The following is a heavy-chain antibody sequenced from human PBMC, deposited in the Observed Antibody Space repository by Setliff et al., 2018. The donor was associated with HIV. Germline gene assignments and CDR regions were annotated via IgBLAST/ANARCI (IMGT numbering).Heavy chain of an antibody. CDR2: MYYSGST. D-gene: IGHD7-27*01. V-gene: IGHV4-39*07. Sequence: TSETLSLTCTVSGGSVSSSLYYWGWIRQPPGKTLEWIGSMYYSGSTYYSSSLKSRVSISLDTSKNQFSLNLTSVTAADTATYYCARGNWGSIGRFDYWGQGILVTVSS. CDR1: GGSVSSSLYY. CDR3: ARGNWGSIGRFDY. J-gene: IGHJ4*02.